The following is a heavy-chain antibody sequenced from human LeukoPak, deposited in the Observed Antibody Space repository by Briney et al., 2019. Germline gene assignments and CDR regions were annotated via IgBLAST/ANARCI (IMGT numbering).Heavy chain of an antibody. D-gene: IGHD6-19*01. V-gene: IGHV6-1*01. CDR2: TYYRSKWYN. J-gene: IGHJ1*01. CDR3: ARAIGWIVD. Sequence: SQTLSLTCAIFGDSVSSNSAAWNWIRQSPSRGLEWLGRTYYRSKWYNGYAVSVKSRITISADTSKNQFSLRLNSVTPEDAAVYYCARAIGWIVDWGQGTLVTVS. CDR1: GDSVSSNSAA.